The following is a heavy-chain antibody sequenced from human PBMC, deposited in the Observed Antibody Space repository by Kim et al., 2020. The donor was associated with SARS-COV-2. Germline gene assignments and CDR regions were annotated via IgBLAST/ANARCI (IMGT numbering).Heavy chain of an antibody. CDR3: AKWSQYPAY. CDR1: GFTFSSYG. D-gene: IGHD2-2*01. J-gene: IGHJ4*02. V-gene: IGHV3-30*18. Sequence: GGSLRLSCAASGFTFSSYGMHWVRQAPGKGLEWVAVISYDGSNKYYADSVKGRFTISRDNSKNTLYLQMNSLRAEDTAVYYCAKWSQYPAYWGQGTLVTVSS. CDR2: ISYDGSNK.